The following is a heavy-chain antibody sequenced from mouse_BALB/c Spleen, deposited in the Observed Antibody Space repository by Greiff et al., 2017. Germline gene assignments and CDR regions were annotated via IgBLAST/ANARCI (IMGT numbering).Heavy chain of an antibody. V-gene: IGHV1-9*01. CDR3: ARSGYDRFYAMDY. CDR2: ILPGSGST. J-gene: IGHJ4*01. D-gene: IGHD2-14*01. CDR1: GYTFSSYW. Sequence: VMLVESGAELMKPGASVKISCKATGYTFSSYWIEWVKQRPGHGLEWIGEILPGSGSTNYNEKFKGKATFTADTSSNTAYMQLSSLTSEDSAVYYCARSGYDRFYAMDYWGQGTSVTVSS.